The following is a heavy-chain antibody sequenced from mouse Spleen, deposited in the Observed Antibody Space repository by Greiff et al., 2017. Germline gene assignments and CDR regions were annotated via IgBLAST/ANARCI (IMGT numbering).Heavy chain of an antibody. Sequence: EVKLVESGGGLVQPGGSRKLSCAASGFTFSSFGMHWVRQAPEKGLEWVAYISSGSSTIYYADTVKGRFTISRDNPKNTLFLQMTSLRSEDTAMYYCARSSYYYGSSSYAMDYWGQGTSVTVSS. CDR1: GFTFSSFG. V-gene: IGHV5-17*02. D-gene: IGHD1-1*01. J-gene: IGHJ4*01. CDR2: ISSGSSTI. CDR3: ARSSYYYGSSSYAMDY.